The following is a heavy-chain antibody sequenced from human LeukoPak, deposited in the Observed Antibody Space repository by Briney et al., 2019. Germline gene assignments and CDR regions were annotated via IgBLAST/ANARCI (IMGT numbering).Heavy chain of an antibody. CDR2: IYTSGST. V-gene: IGHV4-4*09. D-gene: IGHD2-2*01. CDR3: ARQKCTSTSCLTKNAFDI. Sequence: PSETLSLTCTVSGSISSYYWSWIRQPPGKGLEWIGYIYTSGSTNYNPSLKSPVTISVDTSKNQFSLDLSSVTAADTPVYYCARQKCTSTSCLTKNAFDIWGQGTMVTVSS. CDR1: GSISSYY. J-gene: IGHJ3*02.